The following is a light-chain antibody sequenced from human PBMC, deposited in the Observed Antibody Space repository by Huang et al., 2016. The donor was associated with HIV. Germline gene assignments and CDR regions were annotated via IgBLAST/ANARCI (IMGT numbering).Light chain of an antibody. J-gene: IGKJ1*01. Sequence: EIVMTQSPATLSVSPGERATLSCRASQSCSSNLAWYQQKPGQAPRRRSYGASTRATGIPARFSGSGSGTEFTLTISSLQSEDFAVYYCQQYNNWPQTFGQGTKVEIK. CDR2: GAS. CDR1: QSCSSN. V-gene: IGKV3-15*01. CDR3: QQYNNWPQT.